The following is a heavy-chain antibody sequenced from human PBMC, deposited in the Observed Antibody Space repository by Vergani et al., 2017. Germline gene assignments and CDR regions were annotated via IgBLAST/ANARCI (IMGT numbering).Heavy chain of an antibody. CDR2: IIPIFGIA. V-gene: IGHV1-69*17. CDR3: ARDIGSSLTPGRPIQFDY. J-gene: IGHJ4*02. D-gene: IGHD6-13*01. CDR1: GGTFSSYA. Sequence: QVQLVQSGAEVKKPGSSVKVSCKASGGTFSSYAISWVRQAPGQGLEWMGGIIPIFGIANYAQKFQGRVTITADKSTSTAYMELSSLRSEDTAVYYCARDIGSSLTPGRPIQFDYWGQGTLVTVSS.